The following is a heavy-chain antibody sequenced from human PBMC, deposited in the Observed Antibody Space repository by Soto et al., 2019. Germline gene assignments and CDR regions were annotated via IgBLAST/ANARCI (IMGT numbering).Heavy chain of an antibody. CDR3: ARVRKYYYDSSGSPDAFDI. CDR1: GGSISSYY. J-gene: IGHJ3*02. Sequence: SETLSLTCTVSGGSISSYYWSWIRQPPGKGLEWIGYIYYSGSTNYNPSLKSRVTMTRDTSISTAYMGLSRLRSDDTAVYYCARVRKYYYDSSGSPDAFDIWGQGTMVNVSS. D-gene: IGHD3-22*01. CDR2: IYYSGST. V-gene: IGHV4-59*01.